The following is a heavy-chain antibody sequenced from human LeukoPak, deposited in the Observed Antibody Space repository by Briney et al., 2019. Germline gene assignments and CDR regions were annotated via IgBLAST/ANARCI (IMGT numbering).Heavy chain of an antibody. CDR1: GGSISSADSS. J-gene: IGHJ6*02. CDR3: AFGMDV. CDR2: IHQSGST. Sequence: PSETLSLTCAVSGGSISSADSSWSWIRQPPGKGLEWIGYIHQSGSTYYDPSLKSRVTISLDGSKNQFSLKLSSVTAADTAVYYCAFGMDVWGQGTTVTVSS. V-gene: IGHV4-30-2*01.